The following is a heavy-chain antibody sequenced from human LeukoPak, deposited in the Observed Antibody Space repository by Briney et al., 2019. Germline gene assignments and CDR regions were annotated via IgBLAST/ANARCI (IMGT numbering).Heavy chain of an antibody. D-gene: IGHD2-2*03. V-gene: IGHV1-2*02. CDR1: GYTFTGYY. CDR3: ARAPIGFGYYYYMDV. Sequence: WASVKVSCKASGYTFTGYYMHWVRQAPGQGLEWMGWINPNSGGTNYAQKFQGRVTMTRDTSISTAYMELSRLRSDDTAVYYCARAPIGFGYYYYMDVWGKGTTVTVSS. CDR2: INPNSGGT. J-gene: IGHJ6*03.